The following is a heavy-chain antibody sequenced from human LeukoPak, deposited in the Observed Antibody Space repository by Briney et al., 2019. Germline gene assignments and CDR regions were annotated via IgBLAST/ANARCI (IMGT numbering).Heavy chain of an antibody. J-gene: IGHJ4*02. D-gene: IGHD5-18*01. CDR3: AWDGYIYGTDY. CDR1: GDSISSYY. Sequence: SETLSLTCTVSGDSISSYYWSWIRQPPGKGLEWIGYIYYSGSTNYNPSLKSRVTISVDTSKNQFSLKLSSVTAADTAVYYCAWDGYIYGTDYWGQGTLVTVSS. CDR2: IYYSGST. V-gene: IGHV4-59*01.